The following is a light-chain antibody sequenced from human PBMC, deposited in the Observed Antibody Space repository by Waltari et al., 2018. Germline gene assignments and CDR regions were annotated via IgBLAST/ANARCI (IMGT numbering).Light chain of an antibody. Sequence: EVVLTQSPGTLSLSPGETATLSCRASQSIDRYLVWYQQKSGQAPRLLIYGASTRATGIPDRFSGSGSGTDFSLTISRLEAEDFAVYYCQNHERLPATFGQGTKVEIK. V-gene: IGKV3-20*01. CDR1: QSIDRY. CDR2: GAS. J-gene: IGKJ1*01. CDR3: QNHERLPAT.